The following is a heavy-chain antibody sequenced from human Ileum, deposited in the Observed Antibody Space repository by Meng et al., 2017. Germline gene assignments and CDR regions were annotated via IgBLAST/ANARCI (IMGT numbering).Heavy chain of an antibody. D-gene: IGHD6-13*01. J-gene: IGHJ3*02. Sequence: SETLSLTCTVSGYSISSGYYWGWIRQPPGKGLEWIGSIYQSGSTYYTPSLKSRITISVDTSKNQFSLKLSSVTAADTAVYYCAIQPASSSWPRGDAFDIWGQGTMVTVSS. V-gene: IGHV4-38-2*02. CDR3: AIQPASSSWPRGDAFDI. CDR2: IYQSGST. CDR1: GYSISSGYY.